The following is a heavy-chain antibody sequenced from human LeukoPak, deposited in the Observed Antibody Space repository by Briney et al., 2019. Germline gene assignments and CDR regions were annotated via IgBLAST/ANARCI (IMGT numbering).Heavy chain of an antibody. CDR2: INHSGST. V-gene: IGHV4-34*01. J-gene: IGHJ5*02. Sequence: SETLSLTCAVYGGSFSGYYWSWIRQPPGKGLEWIGEINHSGSTNYNPSLKSRITISVDTSKNQFSLKLSSMTAADTAVYYCTRVKRDYDILTGYYFGSYHDPWGQGTLVTVSS. D-gene: IGHD3-9*01. CDR3: TRVKRDYDILTGYYFGSYHDP. CDR1: GGSFSGYY.